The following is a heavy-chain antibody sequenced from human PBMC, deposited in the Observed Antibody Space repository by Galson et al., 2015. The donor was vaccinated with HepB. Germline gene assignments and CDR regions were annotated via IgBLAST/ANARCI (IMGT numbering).Heavy chain of an antibody. Sequence: SLRLSCAASGLTSNNYGMSWVRQAPGKGLEWVGFIRSKAYGGTTEYAASVKGRFTISRDDSKSIAYLQMNSLKTEDTAVYYCTRARGTTVVPYNWFDPWGQGTLVTVSS. CDR3: TRARGTTVVPYNWFDP. CDR2: IRSKAYGGTT. V-gene: IGHV3-49*04. CDR1: GLTSNNYG. J-gene: IGHJ5*02. D-gene: IGHD4-23*01.